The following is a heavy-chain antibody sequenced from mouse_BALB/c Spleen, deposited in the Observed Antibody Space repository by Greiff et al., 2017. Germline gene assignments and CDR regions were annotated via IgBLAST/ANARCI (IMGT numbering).Heavy chain of an antibody. J-gene: IGHJ3*01. D-gene: IGHD1-1*01. CDR1: GFTFSSYG. Sequence: EVKLMESGGGLVQPGGSLKLSCAASGFTFSSYGMSWVRQTPDKRLELVATINSNGGSTYYPDSVKGRFTISRDNAKNTLYLQMSSLKSEDTAMYYCARDPSYYYGSSYVAWFAYWGQGTLVTVSA. V-gene: IGHV5-6-3*01. CDR3: ARDPSYYYGSSYVAWFAY. CDR2: INSNGGST.